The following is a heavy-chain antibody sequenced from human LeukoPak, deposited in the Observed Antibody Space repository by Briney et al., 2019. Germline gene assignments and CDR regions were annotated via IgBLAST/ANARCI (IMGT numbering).Heavy chain of an antibody. D-gene: IGHD2-2*01. J-gene: IGHJ6*02. CDR1: GFSFSIYG. CDR3: AKYGKEYQLLRGYDSYDMDV. CDR2: ISYEGSNK. V-gene: IGHV3-30*18. Sequence: GGSLRLSCAASGFSFSIYGMHWVRQAPGKGLEWVAVISYEGSNKYYADSVKGRFTISRDNSKNTLYLQMNSPRAEDTAVYYCAKYGKEYQLLRGYDSYDMDVWGQGTTVTVSS.